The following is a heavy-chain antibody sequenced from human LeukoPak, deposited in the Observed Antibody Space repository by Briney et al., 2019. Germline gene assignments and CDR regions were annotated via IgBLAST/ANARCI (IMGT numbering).Heavy chain of an antibody. D-gene: IGHD3-22*01. CDR1: GFTFSGSA. Sequence: PGGSLRLSCAASGFTFSGSAMHWVRQAPGKGLEWVAVISYDGSNKYYADSVKGRFTISRDNSKNTLYLQMNSLRAEDTAVYYCARGPTYYYDSSGYYYGGGFDYWGQGTLVTVSS. V-gene: IGHV3-30*04. J-gene: IGHJ4*02. CDR2: ISYDGSNK. CDR3: ARGPTYYYDSSGYYYGGGFDY.